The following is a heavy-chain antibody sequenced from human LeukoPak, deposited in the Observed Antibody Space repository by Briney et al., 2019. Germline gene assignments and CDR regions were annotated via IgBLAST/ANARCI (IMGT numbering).Heavy chain of an antibody. J-gene: IGHJ5*02. V-gene: IGHV4-34*01. CDR1: GGSFSGYY. CDR3: GGGSGGPSSYLGPLNPPGGFDP. CDR2: INHSGST. Sequence: SETLSLTCAVYGGSFSGYYWSWIRQPPGKGLEWIGEINHSGSTNYNPSLKSRVTISVDTSKNQFSLKLSSVTAADTAVYYCGGGSGGPSSYLGPLNPPGGFDPGGQGTLVTVSS. D-gene: IGHD3-16*02.